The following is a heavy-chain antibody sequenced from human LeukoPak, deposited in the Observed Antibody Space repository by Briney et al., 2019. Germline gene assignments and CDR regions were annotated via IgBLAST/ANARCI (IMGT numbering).Heavy chain of an antibody. Sequence: PGGSLRLSCAASGFTFSSYGMHWVRQAPGKGLEWVAFIRYDGSNKYYADSVKGRFTISRDNSKNTLYLQMNSLRAEDTAVYYCAKLVLRYFDWLMDYWGQGTLVTVFS. J-gene: IGHJ4*02. CDR3: AKLVLRYFDWLMDY. CDR1: GFTFSSYG. V-gene: IGHV3-30*02. D-gene: IGHD3-9*01. CDR2: IRYDGSNK.